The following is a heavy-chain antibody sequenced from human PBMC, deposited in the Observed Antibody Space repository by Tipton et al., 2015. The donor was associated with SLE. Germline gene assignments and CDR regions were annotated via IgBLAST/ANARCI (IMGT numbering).Heavy chain of an antibody. D-gene: IGHD5-24*01. V-gene: IGHV4-34*01. J-gene: IGHJ5*02. CDR3: ARGGRQLVPFTWFDT. Sequence: TLSLTCAVYDESFSGYYWNWIRQSPGKGLEWIGQINRDGSSNYNPSLKSRVTISVDTTTNHFSLTLTSVTAADTAVYFCARGGRQLVPFTWFDTWGQGTLVTVSS. CDR2: INRDGSS. CDR1: DESFSGYY.